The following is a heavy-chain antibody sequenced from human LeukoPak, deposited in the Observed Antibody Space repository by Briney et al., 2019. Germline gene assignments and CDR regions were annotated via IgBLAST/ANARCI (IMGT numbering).Heavy chain of an antibody. CDR1: GGSFSGYY. CDR2: INHGGST. J-gene: IGHJ4*02. CDR3: ASLAIAAAGADY. Sequence: SETLSLTCAVYGGSFSGYYWSWIRQPPGKGLEWIGEINHGGSTNYNPSLKSRVTISVDTSKNQFSLKLSSVTAADTAVYYCASLAIAAAGADYWGQGTLVTVSS. D-gene: IGHD6-13*01. V-gene: IGHV4-34*01.